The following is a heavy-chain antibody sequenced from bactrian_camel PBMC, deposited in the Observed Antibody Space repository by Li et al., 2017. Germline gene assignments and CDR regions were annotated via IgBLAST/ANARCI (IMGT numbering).Heavy chain of an antibody. CDR1: GFVLKDYW. V-gene: IGHV3S6*01. D-gene: IGHD3*01. Sequence: HVQLVESGGGLVQPGGSLRLSCTTSGFVLKDYWMSWVRQAPGKGLEWVSTISSDGSNKYYADSVKGRFTISRDNGKNILYLQMNSLKSEDTALYYCAAGTRIIVGDYCDGITAWGQGTQVTVS. J-gene: IGHJ6*01. CDR3: AAGTRIIVGDYCDGITA. CDR2: ISSDGSNK.